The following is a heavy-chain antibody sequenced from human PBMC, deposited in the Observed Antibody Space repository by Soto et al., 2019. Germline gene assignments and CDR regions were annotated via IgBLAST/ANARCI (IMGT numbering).Heavy chain of an antibody. V-gene: IGHV3-48*03. J-gene: IGHJ4*02. CDR1: GFTFSSYE. CDR3: ARANAARPVFDY. D-gene: IGHD6-6*01. CDR2: ISSSGSTI. Sequence: EVQLVESGGGLVQPGGSLRLSCAASGFTFSSYEMNWVRQDPGKGLEWVSYISSSGSTIYYADSVKGRFTISRDNAKNSLYLQMNSLRAEDTAVYYCARANAARPVFDYWVQGTLVTVSS.